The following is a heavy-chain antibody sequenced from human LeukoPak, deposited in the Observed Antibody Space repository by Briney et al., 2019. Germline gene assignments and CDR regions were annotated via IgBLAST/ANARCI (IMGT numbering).Heavy chain of an antibody. J-gene: IGHJ4*02. CDR1: GFTFSSYS. Sequence: GGSLRLSCAASGFTFSSYSMNWVRQAPGKGLEWVSTISFSGGSTHYADSVKGRFAISRDNSKNTLYLQMNSLRAEDTAVYYCAKDRDYYDSNGYYDYWGQGTLVTVSS. CDR3: AKDRDYYDSNGYYDY. V-gene: IGHV3-23*01. D-gene: IGHD3-22*01. CDR2: ISFSGGST.